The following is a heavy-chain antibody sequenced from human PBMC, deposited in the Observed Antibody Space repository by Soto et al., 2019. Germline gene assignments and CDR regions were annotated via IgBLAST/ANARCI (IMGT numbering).Heavy chain of an antibody. CDR1: GFTFSTYI. CDR3: ARGGDCSSTSSPVLPVDC. V-gene: IGHV3-21*01. CDR2: ISSSSTYI. D-gene: IGHD2-2*01. J-gene: IGHJ4*02. Sequence: EVQLVESGGGLVKPGGSLRLSCAASGFTFSTYIMNWVRQAPGKGLEWVSSISSSSTYIYYADSVKGRFTISRDNAKNSLYLQMNRLRVEDTAVYYCARGGDCSSTSSPVLPVDCWGQGTLVTVSS.